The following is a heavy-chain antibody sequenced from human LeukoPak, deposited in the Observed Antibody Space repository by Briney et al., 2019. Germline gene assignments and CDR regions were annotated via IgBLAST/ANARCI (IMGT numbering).Heavy chain of an antibody. J-gene: IGHJ4*02. D-gene: IGHD3-22*01. Sequence: GRSLRLSCAASGFTFSNYGMHWVRQAPGKGLEWVAYIWYDGSNKYYTDSVKGRFTISRDNSKNTLYLQMNSLRAEDTAVYYCARSYYYDSSHTADYWGQGTLVTVSS. CDR1: GFTFSNYG. V-gene: IGHV3-33*01. CDR3: ARSYYYDSSHTADY. CDR2: IWYDGSNK.